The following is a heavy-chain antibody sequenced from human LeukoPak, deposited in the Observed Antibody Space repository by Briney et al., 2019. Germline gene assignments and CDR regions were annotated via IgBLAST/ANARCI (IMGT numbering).Heavy chain of an antibody. CDR1: GFSVTRNY. D-gene: IGHD6-19*01. Sequence: GGSLRLSCAASGFSVTRNYVSWVRQAPGKGLEWVATIKEDGSETYYVDSIKGRFTISRDNAKHSLSLQMNSLRAEDTALYYCARDPLAVTAGTYFDNWGQGTLVTVST. J-gene: IGHJ4*02. CDR2: IKEDGSET. CDR3: ARDPLAVTAGTYFDN. V-gene: IGHV3-7*03.